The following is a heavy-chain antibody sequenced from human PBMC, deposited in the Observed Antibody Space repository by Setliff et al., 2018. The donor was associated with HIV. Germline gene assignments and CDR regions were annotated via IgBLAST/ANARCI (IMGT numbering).Heavy chain of an antibody. Sequence: PSETLSLTCTVSGGSISSYYWSWIRQPPGKGLEWIGYIYNTGSTYHSPSLESRVTISIDTSKNQFSLKVNSVTAADTAVYYCARSPRIGVAGEFEYWGQGTLVTVSS. CDR1: GGSISSYY. V-gene: IGHV4-4*09. D-gene: IGHD6-19*01. J-gene: IGHJ4*02. CDR3: ARSPRIGVAGEFEY. CDR2: IYNTGST.